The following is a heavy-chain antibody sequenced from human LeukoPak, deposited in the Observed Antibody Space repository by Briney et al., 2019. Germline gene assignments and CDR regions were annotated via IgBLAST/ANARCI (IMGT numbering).Heavy chain of an antibody. J-gene: IGHJ3*02. D-gene: IGHD6-19*01. CDR1: GGSISSYY. CDR3: ARLYRGGWSIRPDAFDI. Sequence: KSSQTLSLTCTVSGGSISSYYWSWIRQPPGKGLEWIGYIYYSGSTNYNPSLKSRVTMSVDTSKNQISLKLRSLTAADTAVYYCARLYRGGWSIRPDAFDIWGQGTMVTVSS. V-gene: IGHV4-59*08. CDR2: IYYSGST.